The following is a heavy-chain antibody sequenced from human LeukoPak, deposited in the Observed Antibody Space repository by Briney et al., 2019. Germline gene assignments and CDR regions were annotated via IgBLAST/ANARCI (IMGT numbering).Heavy chain of an antibody. CDR2: ISYDGSNK. CDR1: GFTFSSYA. Sequence: PGGSLRLSCAASGFTFSSYAMHWVRQAPGKGLEWVAVISYDGSNKYYADSVKGRFTISRDNSKNTLYLQMNSLRAEDTAVYYCARVFDIHTVTTYYYYGMDVWGQGTTVTVSS. V-gene: IGHV3-30-3*01. CDR3: ARVFDIHTVTTYYYYGMDV. J-gene: IGHJ6*02. D-gene: IGHD4-17*01.